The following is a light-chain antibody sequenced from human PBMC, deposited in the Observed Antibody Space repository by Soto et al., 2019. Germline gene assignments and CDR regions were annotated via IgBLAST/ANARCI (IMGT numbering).Light chain of an antibody. J-gene: IGLJ2*01. CDR1: SSNIGSNA. V-gene: IGLV1-44*01. Sequence: QSVLTQPPSASAAPGQRVTISCSGSSSNIGSNAVNWYQHFPGTAPKLLLFANDRRPSGVPDRDSGSTSGTSASLAISGLQSGDEADYYCAAWDDSLNGPVFGGGTKLTVL. CDR2: AND. CDR3: AAWDDSLNGPV.